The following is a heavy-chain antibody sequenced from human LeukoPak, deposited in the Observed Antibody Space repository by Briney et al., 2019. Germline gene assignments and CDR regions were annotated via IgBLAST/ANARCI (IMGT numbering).Heavy chain of an antibody. V-gene: IGHV1-2*02. CDR3: ARQLSLACSSTSCHSYYFDY. J-gene: IGHJ4*02. CDR2: IDPNSGGT. CDR1: GYTFIGYY. D-gene: IGHD2-2*01. Sequence: ASVKVSCKASGYTFIGYYMHWVRQAPGQGLEWMGWIDPNSGGTNYAQKFQRRVTMTRDKSISTAYLQWSSLKASDTAMYYCARQLSLACSSTSCHSYYFDYWGQGTLVTVSS.